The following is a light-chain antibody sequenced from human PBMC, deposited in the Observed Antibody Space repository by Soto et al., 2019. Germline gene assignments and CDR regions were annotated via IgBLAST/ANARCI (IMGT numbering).Light chain of an antibody. V-gene: IGKV3-20*01. CDR3: QQYNNCPSWT. CDR2: GAS. CDR1: QSVSSSY. Sequence: EIVLTQSPGTLSLSPGERATLSCRASQSVSSSYLAWYQQKPGQAPRLLIYGASSRATGIPDRFSGSGSGTELTLTISSLQSEDFAVYYCQQYNNCPSWTFGQGTKVDI. J-gene: IGKJ1*01.